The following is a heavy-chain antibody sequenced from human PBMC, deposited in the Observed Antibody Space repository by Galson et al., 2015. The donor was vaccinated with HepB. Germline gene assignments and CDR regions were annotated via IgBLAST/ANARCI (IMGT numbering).Heavy chain of an antibody. J-gene: IGHJ5*02. V-gene: IGHV4-59*01. CDR1: GVSINSSY. Sequence: ETLSLTCTVSGVSINSSYWNWVRQAPGKGLERIGNVYYGGSTDYSPSLKSRVTILVDTSKSTFSLSLTSVTTADTAVYYCARERVGHGTYGWFVPWGQGTLVTVSS. CDR3: ARERVGHGTYGWFVP. CDR2: VYYGGST. D-gene: IGHD1-26*01.